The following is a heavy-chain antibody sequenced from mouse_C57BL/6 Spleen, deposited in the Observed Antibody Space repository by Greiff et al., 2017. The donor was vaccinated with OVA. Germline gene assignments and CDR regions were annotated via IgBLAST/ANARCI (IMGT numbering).Heavy chain of an antibody. V-gene: IGHV1-15*01. CDR3: TRREAYYSNYAWFAY. J-gene: IGHJ3*01. CDR1: GYTFTDYG. D-gene: IGHD2-5*01. Sequence: QVQLQQSGAELVRPGASVTLSCKASGYTFTDYGMHWVKQTPVHGLEWIGAIDPETGGTAYNQKFKGKAILTADKSSSTAYMELRSLTSEDSAVYYCTRREAYYSNYAWFAYWGQGTLVTVSA. CDR2: IDPETGGT.